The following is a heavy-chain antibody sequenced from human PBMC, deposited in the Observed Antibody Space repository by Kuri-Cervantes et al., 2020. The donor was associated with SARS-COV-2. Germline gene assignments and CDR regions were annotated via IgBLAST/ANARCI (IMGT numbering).Heavy chain of an antibody. CDR2: VNPKTGGT. V-gene: IGHV1-2*02. Sequence: ASVKVSCKASGGTFSSYTISWVRRAPGQGLEWMGWVNPKTGGTKYAQKLQGRVAMTRDTSITTAYMELSSLRSEDTAVYYCALGYWGSGYPRNYYHMDVWGKGTTVTVSS. D-gene: IGHD3-22*01. J-gene: IGHJ6*03. CDR3: ALGYWGSGYPRNYYHMDV. CDR1: GGTFSSYT.